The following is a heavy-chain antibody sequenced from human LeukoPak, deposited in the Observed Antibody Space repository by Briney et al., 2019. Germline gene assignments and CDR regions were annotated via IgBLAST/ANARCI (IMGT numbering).Heavy chain of an antibody. CDR2: IYYSGST. D-gene: IGHD6-13*01. J-gene: IGHJ4*02. V-gene: IGHV4-59*01. CDR1: GVSISSYY. CDR3: ARVGRKQQLAFDY. Sequence: NPSETLSLTCTVSGVSISSYYWSWIRQPPGKGLEWIGYIYYSGSTNYNPSLKSRVTISVDTSKNQFSLKLSSVTAADTAVYYCARVGRKQQLAFDYWGQGTLVTVSS.